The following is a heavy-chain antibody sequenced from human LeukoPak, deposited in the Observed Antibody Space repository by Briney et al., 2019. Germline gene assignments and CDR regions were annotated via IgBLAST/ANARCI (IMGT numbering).Heavy chain of an antibody. CDR2: VDPRSGNT. CDR1: GYTFTRYD. V-gene: IGHV1-8*01. Sequence: ASVKGSCKASGYTFTRYDINWGRQATGQGPEWFGWVDPRSGNTGCAQKFQDRVTMTRDTSINTAYMELSSLDFEDTAVYYCARRYSSNWDFDYWGQGTLITVSS. CDR3: ARRYSSNWDFDY. J-gene: IGHJ4*02. D-gene: IGHD6-13*01.